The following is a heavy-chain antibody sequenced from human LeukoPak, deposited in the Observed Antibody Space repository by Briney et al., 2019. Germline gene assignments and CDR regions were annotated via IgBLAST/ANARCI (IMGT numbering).Heavy chain of an antibody. Sequence: PGRSLRLSCAASGFTFSGYGMHWVRQAPGKGLEWVAVIWYDGSNKYYADSVKGRFTISRDNSKNTLYLQMNSLRAEDTAVYYCARDSTTGDRNAFDIWGQGTMVTVSS. CDR3: ARDSTTGDRNAFDI. CDR2: IWYDGSNK. J-gene: IGHJ3*02. V-gene: IGHV3-33*01. CDR1: GFTFSGYG. D-gene: IGHD7-27*01.